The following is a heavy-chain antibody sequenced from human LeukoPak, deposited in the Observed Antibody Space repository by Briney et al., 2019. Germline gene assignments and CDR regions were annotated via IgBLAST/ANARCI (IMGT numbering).Heavy chain of an antibody. CDR2: INPSGGST. D-gene: IGHD1-7*01. CDR3: ARRSWNYRGDYYYYMDV. V-gene: IGHV1-46*01. CDR1: GYTFTSYY. Sequence: ASVKVSCKASGYTFTSYYMHWVRQAPGQGLEWMGIINPSGGSTSYAQKFQGRVTMTRDMSTSTAYMELSSLRSEDTAVYYCARRSWNYRGDYYYYMDVWGKGTTVTVSS. J-gene: IGHJ6*03.